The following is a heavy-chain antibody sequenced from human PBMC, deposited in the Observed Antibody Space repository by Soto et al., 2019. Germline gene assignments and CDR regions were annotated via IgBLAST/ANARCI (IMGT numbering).Heavy chain of an antibody. J-gene: IGHJ5*02. CDR3: ARSNTDFAP. CDR2: INHSGSA. D-gene: IGHD4-4*01. CDR1: GASFRGSY. Sequence: QVHLQQWGAGLLKPSETLSRTCAVYGASFRGSYCSWIRQPPGKGLEWIGEINHSGSANYHPSLKSRVTISVDTSKTQSSLKLTSVTAADTAVYYSARSNTDFAPWGQVTLVTVSS. V-gene: IGHV4-34*01.